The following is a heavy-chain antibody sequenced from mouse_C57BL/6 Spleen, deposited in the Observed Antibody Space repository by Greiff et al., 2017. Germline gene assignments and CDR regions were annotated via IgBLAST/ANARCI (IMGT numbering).Heavy chain of an antibody. V-gene: IGHV8-12*01. J-gene: IGHJ4*01. CDR2: IYWDDDK. Sequence: QVTLKVSGPGILQSSQTLSLTCSFSGFSLSTSGMGVSWIRQPSGKGLEWLAHIYWDDDKRYNPSLKSQLTISKDTSRNQVFLKITSVDTADTATYYCARRDSNLGYYYAMDYWGQGTSVTVSS. CDR1: GFSLSTSGMG. D-gene: IGHD2-5*01. CDR3: ARRDSNLGYYYAMDY.